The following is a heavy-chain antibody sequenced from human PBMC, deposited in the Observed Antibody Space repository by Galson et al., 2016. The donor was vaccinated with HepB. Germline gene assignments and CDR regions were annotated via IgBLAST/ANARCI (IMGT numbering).Heavy chain of an antibody. Sequence: TLSLTCSVSGASISSGGYYWSWIRQHPGKGLEWIGYIYNSGSTFYNPSPKSRVTISGDTSKNQFSLKLTSVTAADTAIYYCARDNIDPNWNYYDYGMDVWGRGATVTVSS. CDR3: ARDNIDPNWNYYDYGMDV. D-gene: IGHD3-3*01. V-gene: IGHV4-31*03. CDR1: GASISSGGYY. J-gene: IGHJ6*02. CDR2: IYNSGST.